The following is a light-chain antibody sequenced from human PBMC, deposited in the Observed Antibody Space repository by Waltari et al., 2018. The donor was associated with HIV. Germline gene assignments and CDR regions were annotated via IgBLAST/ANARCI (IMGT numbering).Light chain of an antibody. CDR1: NIGSKN. J-gene: IGLJ2*01. V-gene: IGLV3-9*01. CDR2: MDT. Sequence: SYDLTQTLSVSVALGQTARITCGGNNIGSKNVHWFQQRPGQAPVLVISMDTKRPAGIPERFSGSNSGNTATMTISRAQAGDEADYYCQVWDSSAYVVFGGGTKLTVL. CDR3: QVWDSSAYVV.